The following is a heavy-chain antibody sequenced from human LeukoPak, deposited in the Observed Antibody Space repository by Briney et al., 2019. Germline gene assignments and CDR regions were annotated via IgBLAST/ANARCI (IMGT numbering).Heavy chain of an antibody. D-gene: IGHD3-3*01. J-gene: IGHJ6*03. CDR1: GFTFSDYY. V-gene: IGHV3-11*04. CDR3: ARARALYYDFSHMDV. Sequence: GGSLRLSCAASGFTFSDYYMSWIRQAPGKGLEWVSYISSSGSTIYYADSVKGRFTISRDNARNSLYLQMNSLRAEDTAVYYCARARALYYDFSHMDVWGKGTTVTVSS. CDR2: ISSSGSTI.